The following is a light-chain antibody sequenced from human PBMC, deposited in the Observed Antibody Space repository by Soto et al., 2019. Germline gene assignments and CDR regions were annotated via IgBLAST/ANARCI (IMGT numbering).Light chain of an antibody. Sequence: IVTTNSPATLYVSTGEIPNLYCRTSQSVSRSLAWYQQKPGQAPSLLIYGASTRATGIPARFSGSGSGTESTLTISRLEPEDFAVYYCKHFDNSPTFEGGHTVAIK. J-gene: IGKJ4*01. CDR2: GAS. CDR1: QSVSRS. V-gene: IGKV3-15*01. CDR3: KHFDNSPT.